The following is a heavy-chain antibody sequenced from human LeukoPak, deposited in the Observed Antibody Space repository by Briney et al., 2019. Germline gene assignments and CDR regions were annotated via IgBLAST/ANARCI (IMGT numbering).Heavy chain of an antibody. CDR2: IRHDGYEK. Sequence: GGSLRLSCAASGFTFSSYEMNWVRQAPGKGLEWVANIRHDGYEKNYVDSVKGRFTISRDNAKTSLYLQMNILRAEDTAVYYCARDSSGYFDYWGQGTLVTVSS. V-gene: IGHV3-7*03. CDR1: GFTFSSYE. CDR3: ARDSSGYFDY. J-gene: IGHJ4*02. D-gene: IGHD3-22*01.